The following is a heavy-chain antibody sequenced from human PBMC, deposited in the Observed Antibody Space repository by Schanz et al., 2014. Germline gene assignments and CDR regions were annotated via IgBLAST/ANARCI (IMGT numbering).Heavy chain of an antibody. J-gene: IGHJ4*02. CDR2: INAANGNT. V-gene: IGHV1-3*01. CDR3: ARGYGDSPTDF. D-gene: IGHD4-17*01. Sequence: QVQLVQSGAEVKKPGASVKVSCKASGYSFISHAIHWVRQAPGQRLEWMGWINAANGNTRYSQKLQGRVTMTTDTSTSTAYMELRSLRSDDTAVYYCARGYGDSPTDFWGQGTLDNVSS. CDR1: GYSFISHA.